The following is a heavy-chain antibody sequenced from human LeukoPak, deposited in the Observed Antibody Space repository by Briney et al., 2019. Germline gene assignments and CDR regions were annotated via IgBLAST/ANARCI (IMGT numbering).Heavy chain of an antibody. CDR2: INHSGST. CDR1: GGSFSGYY. Sequence: SETLSLTCGVYGGSFSGYYWTWIRQHPGKGLGWIGEINHSGSTNYNPSLKSRVTISVDTSKNQFSLKLSSVTAADTAVYYCARLAAAGIHWFDPWGQGTLVTVSS. D-gene: IGHD6-13*01. CDR3: ARLAAAGIHWFDP. V-gene: IGHV4-34*01. J-gene: IGHJ5*02.